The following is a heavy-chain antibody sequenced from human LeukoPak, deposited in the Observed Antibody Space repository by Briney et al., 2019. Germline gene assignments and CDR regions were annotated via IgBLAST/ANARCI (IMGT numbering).Heavy chain of an antibody. CDR2: IIPIFGTA. D-gene: IGHD2-15*01. V-gene: IGHV1-69*13. Sequence: SVKVSCKASGGTFSSYAISWVRQAPGQGLEWMGGIIPIFGTANYAQKFQGRVTITADESMSTAYMELSSLRSEDTAVYYCARGVVVAAYVLDYWGQGTLVTVSS. CDR1: GGTFSSYA. CDR3: ARGVVVAAYVLDY. J-gene: IGHJ4*02.